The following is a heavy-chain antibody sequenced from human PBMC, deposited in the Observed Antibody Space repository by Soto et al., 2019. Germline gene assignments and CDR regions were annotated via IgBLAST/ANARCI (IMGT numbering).Heavy chain of an antibody. D-gene: IGHD6-19*01. CDR2: INPNSGGT. V-gene: IGHV1-2*04. Sequence: ASVKVSCKASGYTFTGYYMHWVRQAPGQGLEWMGWINPNSGGTNYAQKFQGWVTMTRDTSISTAYMELSRLRSDDTAVYYCARGSRTYSSGWRRFDYWGQGTLVTVSS. CDR3: ARGSRTYSSGWRRFDY. CDR1: GYTFTGYY. J-gene: IGHJ4*02.